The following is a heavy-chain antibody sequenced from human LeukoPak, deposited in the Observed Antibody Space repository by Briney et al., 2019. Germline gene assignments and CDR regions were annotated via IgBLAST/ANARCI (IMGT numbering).Heavy chain of an antibody. V-gene: IGHV4-4*07. J-gene: IGHJ5*02. D-gene: IGHD6-13*01. CDR2: IYACGGT. Sequence: SETLSLTCKVNADFLPCYYWSGVRQPARQVVEWFGGIYACGGTTYNPSLKSRVTISVDTSKNQFSLKLSSVTAADTAVYYCARGPGGIHSSWYYYKYNWFDPWGQGTLVTVSS. CDR1: ADFLPCYY. CDR3: ARGPGGIHSSWYYYKYNWFDP.